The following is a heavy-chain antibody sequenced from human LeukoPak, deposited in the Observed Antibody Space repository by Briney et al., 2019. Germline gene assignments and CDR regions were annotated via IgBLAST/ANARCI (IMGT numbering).Heavy chain of an antibody. V-gene: IGHV4-39*01. D-gene: IGHD6-13*01. CDR3: ARHVVGAAAGRLAYYYMYV. CDR1: GGSISSSSYN. Sequence: SETLSLTCTVSGGSISSSSYNWGRIPPPPGKGLEWVGNIYYSGTTYSNPFLKRRVTISVDTYKNQFSLKLSTVTASDTAVYYRARHVVGAAAGRLAYYYMYVWGKGNTVTTSS. J-gene: IGHJ6*03. CDR2: IYYSGTT.